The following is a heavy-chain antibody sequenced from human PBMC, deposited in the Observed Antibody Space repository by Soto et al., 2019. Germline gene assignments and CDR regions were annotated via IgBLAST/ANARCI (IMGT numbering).Heavy chain of an antibody. CDR3: ARDLGSGSDYHFDY. V-gene: IGHV1-69*13. J-gene: IGHJ4*02. CDR2: IIPIFGTA. D-gene: IGHD1-26*01. CDR1: GGTFSSYA. Sequence: SVKVSCKASGGTFSSYAISWVQQAPGQGLEWMGGIIPIFGTANYAQKFQGRVTITADESTSTAYMELSSLRSEDTAVYYCARDLGSGSDYHFDYWGQGTLVTVSS.